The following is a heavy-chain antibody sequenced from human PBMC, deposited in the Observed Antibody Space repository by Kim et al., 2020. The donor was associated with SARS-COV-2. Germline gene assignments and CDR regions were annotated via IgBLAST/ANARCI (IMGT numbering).Heavy chain of an antibody. Sequence: GGSLRLSCAASGFTFDDYAMSWVRQAPGRGLEWVSRINWNGGSTAYADSVWGRFSISRDNAKNSLYLEMNSLRVEDTGLYYCARVFSMSGTDYYDSGGQG. CDR3: ARVFSMSGTDYYDS. J-gene: IGHJ4*02. CDR1: GFTFDDYA. V-gene: IGHV3-20*04. D-gene: IGHD1-1*01. CDR2: INWNGGST.